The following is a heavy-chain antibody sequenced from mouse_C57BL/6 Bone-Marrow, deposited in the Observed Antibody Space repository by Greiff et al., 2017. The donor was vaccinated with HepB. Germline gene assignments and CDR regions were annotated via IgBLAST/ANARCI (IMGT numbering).Heavy chain of an antibody. J-gene: IGHJ2*01. Sequence: EVQLVESGGGLVQPKGSLKLSCAASGFTFNTYAMHWVRQAPGKGLEWVARIRSKSSNYATYYAESVKDRFTISRDDSQSMLYLQMNNLKTEDTAMYYCVRDGLGRGYFDYWGQGTTLTVSS. CDR2: IRSKSSNYAT. D-gene: IGHD4-1*01. CDR1: GFTFNTYA. V-gene: IGHV10-3*01. CDR3: VRDGLGRGYFDY.